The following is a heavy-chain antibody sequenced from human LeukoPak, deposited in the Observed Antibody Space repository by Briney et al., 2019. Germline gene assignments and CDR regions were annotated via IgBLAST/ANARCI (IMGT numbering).Heavy chain of an antibody. CDR2: IVPILGIA. V-gene: IGHV1-69*04. J-gene: IGHJ4*02. Sequence: SVKVSCKASGGTFSSYAISWVRQAPGQGLEWMGRIVPILGIANYAQKFQGRVTITADKSTSTAYMELSSLRSEDTAVYYCARGSYYGSGSYPGWGQGTLVTVSS. D-gene: IGHD3-10*01. CDR3: ARGSYYGSGSYPG. CDR1: GGTFSSYA.